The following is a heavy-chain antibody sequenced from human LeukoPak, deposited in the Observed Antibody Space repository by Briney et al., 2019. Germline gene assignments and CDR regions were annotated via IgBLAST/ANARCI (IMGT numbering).Heavy chain of an antibody. J-gene: IGHJ4*02. V-gene: IGHV3-53*01. D-gene: IGHD4/OR15-4a*01. CDR2: IYSDNT. CDR3: ARRAGAHSHPYDY. CDR1: GFTVSSNS. Sequence: GGSLRLSCTVSGFTVSSNSMSWVRQAPGKGLEWVSFIYSDNTHYSDSVKGRFTISRDNSKNTLYLQMNSLRAEDTAVYYCARRAGAHSHPYDYWGQGIPVTVSS.